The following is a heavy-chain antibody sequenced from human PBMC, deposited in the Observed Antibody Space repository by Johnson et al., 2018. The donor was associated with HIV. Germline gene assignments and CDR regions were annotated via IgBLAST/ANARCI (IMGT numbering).Heavy chain of an antibody. CDR3: ARGGAYSSSWFDAFDV. Sequence: VQLVESGGGLVQPGRSLRLSCAASGFTFDDYGMSWVRQAPGKGLEWVSRINTDGSATTYADSVRGRFTISRDNAKNSLSLQMFSLRAEDTALYYCARGGAYSSSWFDAFDVWGQGTMVSVSS. V-gene: IGHV3-20*04. CDR1: GFTFDDYG. CDR2: INTDGSAT. J-gene: IGHJ3*01. D-gene: IGHD6-13*01.